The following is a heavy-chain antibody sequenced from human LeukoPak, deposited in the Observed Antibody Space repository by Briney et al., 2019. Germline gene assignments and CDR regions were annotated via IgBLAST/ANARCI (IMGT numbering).Heavy chain of an antibody. CDR1: GYTFTSYG. CDR3: ARDRRVELSHLSESDY. Sequence: ASVKVSCKASGYTFTSYGISWVRQAPGQGLEWVGWISAYNGNTNYAQKLQGRVTMTTDTSTSTAYMELRSLRSDDTAVYYCARDRRVELSHLSESDYWGQGTLVTVSS. CDR2: ISAYNGNT. D-gene: IGHD2-2*01. J-gene: IGHJ4*02. V-gene: IGHV1-18*01.